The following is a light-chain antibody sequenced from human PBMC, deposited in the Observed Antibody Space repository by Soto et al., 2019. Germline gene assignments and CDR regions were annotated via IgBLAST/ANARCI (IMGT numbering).Light chain of an antibody. CDR3: QHYGSSHRG. J-gene: IGKJ1*01. Sequence: EIVLMQSPGTLSLSPGERATPSCRASQSVSSSYLAWYQQKPGQAPRLLIYAASSRATGIADRFSGSGSGTDFTLTISRLEPEDFAVYYCQHYGSSHRGFGQGTKVDIK. CDR2: AAS. V-gene: IGKV3-20*01. CDR1: QSVSSSY.